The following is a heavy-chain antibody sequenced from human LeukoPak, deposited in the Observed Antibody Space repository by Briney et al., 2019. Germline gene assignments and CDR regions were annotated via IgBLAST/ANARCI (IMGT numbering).Heavy chain of an antibody. V-gene: IGHV4-34*01. CDR1: GGSFSGYY. J-gene: IGHJ5*02. CDR3: ASRVVPAGGWFDP. Sequence: SETLSLTCAVYGGSFSGYYWSWIRQPPGKGLEWIGEINHSGSTNYNPSLKSRVTISADTSKNQFSLKLSSVTAADTAVYYCASRVVPAGGWFDPWGQGTLVTVSS. D-gene: IGHD2-2*01. CDR2: INHSGST.